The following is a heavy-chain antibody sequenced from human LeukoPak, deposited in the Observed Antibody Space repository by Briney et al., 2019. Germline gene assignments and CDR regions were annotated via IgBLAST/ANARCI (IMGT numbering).Heavy chain of an antibody. CDR3: ARVNSSGSFHDY. CDR1: GGSISNYH. D-gene: IGHD3-22*01. J-gene: IGHJ4*02. CDR2: ISTSGST. V-gene: IGHV4-4*07. Sequence: PSETLSLTCTVSGGSISNYHWSWIRQPAGKGLEWIGRISTSGSTNYNPSLTSRVTISVDKSKNQFSLNLNSVTAADTAVYFCARVNSSGSFHDYWGQGARVTVS.